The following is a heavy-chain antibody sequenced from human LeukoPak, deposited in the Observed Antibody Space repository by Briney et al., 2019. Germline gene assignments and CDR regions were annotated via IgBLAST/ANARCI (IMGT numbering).Heavy chain of an antibody. V-gene: IGHV3-48*03. CDR1: GFTFSSYE. CDR3: ARGSNGHYDSSGYYSLSIGLDV. D-gene: IGHD3-22*01. J-gene: IGHJ6*02. CDR2: ISSSGTTI. Sequence: PGGSLRLSCAASGFTFSSYEMNWVRQAPGKGLEWVSYISSSGTTIYYADSVKGRFTISRDNAKNSLYLQVSSLREEDTAVYYCARGSNGHYDSSGYYSLSIGLDVWGQGTTVTVSS.